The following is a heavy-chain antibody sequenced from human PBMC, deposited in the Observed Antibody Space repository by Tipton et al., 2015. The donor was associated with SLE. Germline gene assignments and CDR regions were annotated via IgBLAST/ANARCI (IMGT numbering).Heavy chain of an antibody. V-gene: IGHV3-30*02. CDR3: ARAAITIFGVVGGAFDI. CDR1: GFTFSSYD. Sequence: SLRLSCAASGFTFSSYDMHWVRQAPGKGLEWVAFIRFDGSNKYYADSVKGRFTISRDNSKNTLYLQMNSLRAEDTAVYYCARAAITIFGVVGGAFDIWGQGTMVTVSS. D-gene: IGHD3-3*01. J-gene: IGHJ3*02. CDR2: IRFDGSNK.